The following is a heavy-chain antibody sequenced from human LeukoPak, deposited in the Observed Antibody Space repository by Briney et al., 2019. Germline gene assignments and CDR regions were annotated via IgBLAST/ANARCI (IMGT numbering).Heavy chain of an antibody. V-gene: IGHV1-18*01. CDR2: ISAYNGNT. CDR1: GXTFTSXG. J-gene: IGHJ4*02. Sequence: ASVXXXCKAXGXTFTSXGXXWVRQXPXXGXEXMGXISAYNGNTNYAQKLQGRVTMTTDTSTSTAYMELRSLRSDDTAVYYCARDYYDSSGYLTRLFDYWGQGTLVTVSS. CDR3: ARDYYDSSGYLTRLFDY. D-gene: IGHD3-22*01.